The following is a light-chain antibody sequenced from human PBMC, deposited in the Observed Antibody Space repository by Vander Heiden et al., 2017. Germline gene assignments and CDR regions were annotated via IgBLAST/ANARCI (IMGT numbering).Light chain of an antibody. CDR3: QQYYSYPFT. J-gene: IGKJ3*01. V-gene: IGKV1-8*01. Sequence: IRMTQSPSSFSASTGDRATITCRASQGISSYLAWYQQKPGKAPKLLIYAASTLQSGVPSRFSGSGSGTDFTLTVSCLQSEDFATYYCQQYYSYPFTFGPGTKVDIK. CDR2: AAS. CDR1: QGISSY.